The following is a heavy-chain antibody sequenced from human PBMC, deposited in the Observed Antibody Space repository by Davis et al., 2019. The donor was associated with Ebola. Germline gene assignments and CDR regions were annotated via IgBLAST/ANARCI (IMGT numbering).Heavy chain of an antibody. V-gene: IGHV3-9*01. CDR1: GFTFGDLA. D-gene: IGHD5-12*01. Sequence: SLKISCAGSGFTFGDLAMHWVRQPPGQGLEWVASISWHTVKTGYSDSVKGRFTISRDNAKKSLYLEMNNVKLEDAASYYCAKDKGSGYYNEANMNNFYYYYAMDVWGKGTTVTVSS. J-gene: IGHJ6*04. CDR3: AKDKGSGYYNEANMNNFYYYYAMDV. CDR2: ISWHTVKT.